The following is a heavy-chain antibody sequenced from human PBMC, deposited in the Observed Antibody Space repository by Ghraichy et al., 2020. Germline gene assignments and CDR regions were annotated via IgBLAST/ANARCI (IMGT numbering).Heavy chain of an antibody. CDR3: AGGQQVVIDYSYYYGMDV. D-gene: IGHD6-13*01. V-gene: IGHV3-20*04. J-gene: IGHJ6*02. Sequence: ETLSLTCAASGFSFDQFDMSWVRQVPGKGLEWVSGLNWHGGSTGYADSVKGRFTISRDNAKNSLYLQMNSLRAEDTALYYCAGGQQVVIDYSYYYGMDVWGQGTTVTVSS. CDR2: LNWHGGST. CDR1: GFSFDQFD.